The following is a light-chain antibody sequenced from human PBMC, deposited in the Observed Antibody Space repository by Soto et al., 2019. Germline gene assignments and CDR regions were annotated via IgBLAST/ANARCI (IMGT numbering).Light chain of an antibody. CDR3: QQYGSSPAT. V-gene: IGKV3-20*01. Sequence: EIVLTQSPGTLSLSPGETATLSCRASRSISNSFLAWYQHKPGQAPRLLLYGAFNRATGVPDRFGGSGSGTDFTLTISRLEPEDFAVYYCQQYGSSPATFGQGTKLEIK. CDR2: GAF. J-gene: IGKJ2*01. CDR1: RSISNSF.